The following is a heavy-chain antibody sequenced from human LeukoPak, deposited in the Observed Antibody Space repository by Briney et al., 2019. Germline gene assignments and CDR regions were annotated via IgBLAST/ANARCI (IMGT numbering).Heavy chain of an antibody. D-gene: IGHD3-22*01. CDR1: GYTFTGYY. CDR3: ARTGGYYDSSGYPN. CDR2: INPNSGGT. J-gene: IGHJ4*02. Sequence: VKVSCKASGYTFTGYYMHWVRQAPGQGLEWMGWINPNSGGTNYAQKFQGRVTMTRDTSISTAYMELSRLRSDDTAVYYCARTGGYYDSSGYPNWGQGTLVTVSS. V-gene: IGHV1-2*02.